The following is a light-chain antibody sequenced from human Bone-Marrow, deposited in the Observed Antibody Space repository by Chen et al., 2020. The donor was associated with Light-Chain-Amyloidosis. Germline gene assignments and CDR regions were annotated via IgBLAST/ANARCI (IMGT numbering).Light chain of an antibody. CDR2: RDT. J-gene: IGLJ2*01. CDR3: QSADSSGTYEVI. Sequence: YELTQPPSVSVSPGQTARTTCSGGVLQTKYAYWYQQKLGQAPVLVIHRDTERPSGISERFSGSSSGTTATLTISGVQAEDEADYHCQSADSSGTYEVICGGGTKLTVL. V-gene: IGLV3-25*03. CDR1: VLQTKY.